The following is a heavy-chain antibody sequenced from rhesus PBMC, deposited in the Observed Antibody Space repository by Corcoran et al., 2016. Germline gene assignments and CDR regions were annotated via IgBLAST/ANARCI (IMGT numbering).Heavy chain of an antibody. J-gene: IGHJ3*01. CDR3: ARAGLAAFDF. CDR1: GFTFSDYY. V-gene: IGHV3-116*02. CDR2: MRKKPTGGQT. D-gene: IGHD6-25*01. Sequence: EVRRVESGGGLVQPGGSLRLSCAASGFTFSDYYMSWGRQAPGKGPEWVGFMRKKPTGGQTEYAASVKGKFPISRDDSKGIASLQMNSLKTEGTALFYCARAGLAAFDFWGQGLRVTVSS.